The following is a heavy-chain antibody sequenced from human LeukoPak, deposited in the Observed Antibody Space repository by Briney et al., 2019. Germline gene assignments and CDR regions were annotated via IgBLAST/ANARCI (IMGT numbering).Heavy chain of an antibody. CDR1: GGSISSGGYY. J-gene: IGHJ4*02. V-gene: IGHV4-31*03. D-gene: IGHD2-21*02. Sequence: SETLSLTCTISGGSISSGGYYWSWIRQHPGKGLEWIGYIYYSGSTYYNPSLKSRVTISVDTSKNQFSLKLSSVTAADTAVYYCATALAYCGGDCYPNYFDYWGQGTLVTVSS. CDR2: IYYSGST. CDR3: ATALAYCGGDCYPNYFDY.